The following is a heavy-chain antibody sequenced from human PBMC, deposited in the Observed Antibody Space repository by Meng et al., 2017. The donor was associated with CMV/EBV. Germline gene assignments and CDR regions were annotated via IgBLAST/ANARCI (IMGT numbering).Heavy chain of an antibody. J-gene: IGHJ6*02. D-gene: IGHD2-2*01. Sequence: GSLRLSCAVYGGSFSGYYWSWIRQPPGKGLEWIGEINHSGSTNYNPSLKSRVTISVDTSKNQFSLKLSSVTAADTAAYYCARGHIVVVPAATGYYYYGMDVWGQGTTVTVSS. CDR2: INHSGST. V-gene: IGHV4-34*01. CDR1: GGSFSGYY. CDR3: ARGHIVVVPAATGYYYYGMDV.